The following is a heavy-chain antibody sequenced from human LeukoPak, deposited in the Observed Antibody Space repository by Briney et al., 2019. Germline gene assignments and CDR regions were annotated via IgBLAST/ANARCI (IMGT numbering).Heavy chain of an antibody. CDR3: ARRQKLLNGDWGVWFDP. Sequence: SETLSLTCTVSGGSISSYYWSWIRQPPGKGLEWIGYNYYSGSTNYNPSLKSRVTISVDTSKNQFSLKLSSVTAADTAVYYCARRQKLLNGDWGVWFDPWGQGTLVTVSS. J-gene: IGHJ5*02. V-gene: IGHV4-59*01. D-gene: IGHD3/OR15-3a*01. CDR1: GGSISSYY. CDR2: NYYSGST.